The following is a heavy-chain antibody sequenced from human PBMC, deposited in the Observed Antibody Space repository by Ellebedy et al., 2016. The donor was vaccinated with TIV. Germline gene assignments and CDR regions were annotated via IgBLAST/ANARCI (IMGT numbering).Heavy chain of an antibody. CDR3: ATREWQDPMDV. Sequence: ASVKVSCXASGHSFSAYSIHWVRQAPGQRPEWMGWINTGNGNTKYSQSFQGRVTIIRDTSATTVYMELSSLRSEDTAVYYCATREWQDPMDVWGQGTTVTVSS. V-gene: IGHV1-3*04. D-gene: IGHD3-3*01. J-gene: IGHJ6*02. CDR1: GHSFSAYS. CDR2: INTGNGNT.